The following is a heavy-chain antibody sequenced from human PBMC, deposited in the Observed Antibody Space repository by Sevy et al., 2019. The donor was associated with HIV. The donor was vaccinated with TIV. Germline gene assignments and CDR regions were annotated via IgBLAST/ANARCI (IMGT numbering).Heavy chain of an antibody. CDR2: FYYTGST. D-gene: IGHD5-12*01. CDR3: ARKNGYHRNFDF. Sequence: SETLSLTCTVSGGSISSRSYYWGWIRQPPGKGLEWIGNFYYTGSTNYNPSLKSRVTISVDTSKNQFSLKLNSVTATDTAVYYCARKNGYHRNFDFWGQGTLVTVSS. CDR1: GGSISSRSYY. V-gene: IGHV4-39*01. J-gene: IGHJ4*02.